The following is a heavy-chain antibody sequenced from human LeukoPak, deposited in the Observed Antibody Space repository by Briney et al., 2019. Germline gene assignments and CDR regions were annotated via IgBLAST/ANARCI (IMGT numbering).Heavy chain of an antibody. Sequence: GGSLRLSCAASGFTFSSYAMHWVRQAPGKGLEWVSGISWNSGSIGYADSVKGRFTISRDNAKNSLYLQMNSLRAEDTALYYCAKDLKYSSSKGYFDLWGRGTLVTVSS. D-gene: IGHD6-13*01. CDR1: GFTFSSYA. V-gene: IGHV3-9*01. J-gene: IGHJ2*01. CDR3: AKDLKYSSSKGYFDL. CDR2: ISWNSGSI.